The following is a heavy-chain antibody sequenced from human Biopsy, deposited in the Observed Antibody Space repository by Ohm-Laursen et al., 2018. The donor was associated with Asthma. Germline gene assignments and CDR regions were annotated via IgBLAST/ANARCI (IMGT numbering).Heavy chain of an antibody. J-gene: IGHJ4*02. V-gene: IGHV4-39*07. CDR2: LHYSGSPYYT. Sequence: SETLSLTCTVSGGSISNSNYYWGWIRQSPGKGLEWIGSLHYSGSPYYTFYNPSLESRVTISLDASKNEFSLRLTYVTAADTAVYYCAGGVDRVTGLLDHFDSWGQGTLVTVSS. CDR1: GGSISNSNYY. CDR3: AGGVDRVTGLLDHFDS. D-gene: IGHD2-21*02.